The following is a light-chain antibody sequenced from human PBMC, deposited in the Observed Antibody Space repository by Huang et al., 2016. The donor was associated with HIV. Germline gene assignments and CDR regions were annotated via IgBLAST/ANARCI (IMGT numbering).Light chain of an antibody. Sequence: DIQMTQSPFSLSASIGDRVIITCRASQSITTYLNWYQQKPGKAPNLLISAASTLQSGVPARFGGSGSGTDFALTISSLQPEDFATYYCQQSYTSPWTFGQGTNVEV. CDR2: AAS. CDR1: QSITTY. J-gene: IGKJ1*01. V-gene: IGKV1-39*01. CDR3: QQSYTSPWT.